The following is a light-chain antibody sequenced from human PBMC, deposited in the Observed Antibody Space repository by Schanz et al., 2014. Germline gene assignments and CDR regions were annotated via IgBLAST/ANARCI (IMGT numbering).Light chain of an antibody. CDR1: SSDVGGNNH. V-gene: IGLV2-8*01. J-gene: IGLJ3*02. CDR2: EVS. CDR3: QSYDSSLSASGWV. Sequence: QSVLTQPPSASGSPGQSVAISCTGTSSDVGGNNHVSWYQQHPGKAPKLLIYEVSKRPSGVPDRFSGSKSGNTASLTISGLQAEDEADYYCQSYDSSLSASGWVFGGGTKLTVL.